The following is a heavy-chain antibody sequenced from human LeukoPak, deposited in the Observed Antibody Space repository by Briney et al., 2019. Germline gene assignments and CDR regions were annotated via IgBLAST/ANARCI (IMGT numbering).Heavy chain of an antibody. D-gene: IGHD6-13*01. J-gene: IGHJ3*02. CDR2: INPNSGGT. CDR3: ARETGGIAAAGKRDDAFDI. V-gene: IGHV1-2*02. CDR1: GYTFTGYY. Sequence: GASVKVSCKASGYTFTGYYMHWVRQAPGQGLEWMGWINPNSGGTNYAQKFQGRVTMTRDTSISTAYMELSRLRSDDTAVYYCARETGGIAAAGKRDDAFDIWGQGTMVTVSS.